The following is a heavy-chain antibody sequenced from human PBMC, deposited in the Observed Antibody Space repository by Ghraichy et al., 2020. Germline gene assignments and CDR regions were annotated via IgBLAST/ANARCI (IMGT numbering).Heavy chain of an antibody. CDR3: ARDPVLGPSAS. V-gene: IGHV3-66*01. Sequence: GGSLRLSCAASGFTVSTNYMSWVRQAPGKGLEWVSVIYSGGSTYSADSVQGRFTISRDNSQNTVYLQMNSLRVDDTAVYYCARDPVLGPSASWGQGTLVTVSS. J-gene: IGHJ5*02. CDR1: GFTVSTNY. CDR2: IYSGGST. D-gene: IGHD2-8*02.